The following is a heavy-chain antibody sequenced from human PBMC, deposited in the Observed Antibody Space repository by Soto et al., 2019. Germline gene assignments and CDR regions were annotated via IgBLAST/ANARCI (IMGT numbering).Heavy chain of an antibody. J-gene: IGHJ4*02. V-gene: IGHV4-39*01. Sequence: PSETVSLTCTVTGDSISSISYYWGWIRQSPGKGLEWIGSLYYSGSTYNNPSLRSRDSMSIDTSKDQFSLKLKSLTDAGTALYFCARQRTSVVTQAYFDVWGPVSLVTVCS. CDR3: ARQRTSVVTQAYFDV. CDR2: LYYSGST. CDR1: GDSISSISYY. D-gene: IGHD2-21*02.